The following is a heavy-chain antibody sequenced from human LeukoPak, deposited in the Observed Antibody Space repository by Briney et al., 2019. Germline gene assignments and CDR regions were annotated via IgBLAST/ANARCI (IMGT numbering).Heavy chain of an antibody. D-gene: IGHD5-24*01. CDR1: GFTFSSYG. J-gene: IGHJ6*03. CDR2: IWYDGSNK. Sequence: GGSLRLSCAASGFTFSSYGMHWVRQAPGKGLEWVAVIWYDGSNKYYADSVKGRFTISRDNSKNTLYLQMNSLRAEDTAVYYCARGAHPTRRWSYYYMDVWGKGTTVTVSS. CDR3: ARGAHPTRRWSYYYMDV. V-gene: IGHV3-33*01.